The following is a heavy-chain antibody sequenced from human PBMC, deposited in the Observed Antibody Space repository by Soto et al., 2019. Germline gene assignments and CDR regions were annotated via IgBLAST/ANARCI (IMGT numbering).Heavy chain of an antibody. CDR3: ARDPGNSQYSFDY. D-gene: IGHD4-4*01. J-gene: IGHJ4*02. CDR2: INPNSGGT. Sequence: ASVKVSCKASGYTFTGYYMHWVRQAPGQGLEWMGWINPNSGGTNYAQKFQGWVTMTRDTSISTAYMELSRLRSDDTAVYYCARDPGNSQYSFDYWGQGPLVTVSS. V-gene: IGHV1-2*04. CDR1: GYTFTGYY.